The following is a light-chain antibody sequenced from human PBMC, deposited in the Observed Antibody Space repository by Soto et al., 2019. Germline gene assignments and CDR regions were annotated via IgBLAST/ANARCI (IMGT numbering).Light chain of an antibody. Sequence: EIVMTQSPATLSVSPGERATLSCRASQSVSSNLAWYQKKPGQAPRLLIYGASTRATGISARFSGSGFGTEFTLTISRLQSEDFAIYYCQQYNDWPPLTFGGGTKVEIK. CDR2: GAS. J-gene: IGKJ4*01. CDR1: QSVSSN. CDR3: QQYNDWPPLT. V-gene: IGKV3-15*01.